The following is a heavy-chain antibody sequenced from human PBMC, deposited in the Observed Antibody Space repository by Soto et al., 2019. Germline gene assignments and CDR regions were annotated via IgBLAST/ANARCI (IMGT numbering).Heavy chain of an antibody. V-gene: IGHV3-30-3*01. CDR2: ISYDGSNK. J-gene: IGHJ2*01. D-gene: IGHD5-18*01. Sequence: GGSLRLSCGASGFTFSSYNMHWVRQAPGKGLEWVAVISYDGSNKYYADSVKGRFTISRDNSKNTLYLQMNSLRAEDTAVYYCARDPLWGTAMVLWYFDLWGRGTLVTVSS. CDR1: GFTFSSYN. CDR3: ARDPLWGTAMVLWYFDL.